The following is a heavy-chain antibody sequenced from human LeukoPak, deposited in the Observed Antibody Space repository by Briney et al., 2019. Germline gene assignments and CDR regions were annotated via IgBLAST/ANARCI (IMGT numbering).Heavy chain of an antibody. CDR2: ISGSGGST. V-gene: IGHV3-23*01. CDR1: GFTFSSYA. J-gene: IGHJ4*02. D-gene: IGHD6-13*01. CDR3: AKTGPRAAAGTTLLGYFDY. Sequence: GGSLRLSCAASGFTFSSYAMSWVRQAPGKGLEWVSAISGSGGSTYYADSVKGRFTISRDNSKNTLYLQMNSLRAEDTAVYYCAKTGPRAAAGTTLLGYFDYWSQGTLVTVSS.